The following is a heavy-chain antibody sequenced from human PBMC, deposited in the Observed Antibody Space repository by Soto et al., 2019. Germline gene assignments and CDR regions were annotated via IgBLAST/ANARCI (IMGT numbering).Heavy chain of an antibody. V-gene: IGHV4-4*02. CDR1: GRSVTNTHW. Sequence: SETLSLTCGVSGRSVTNTHWWCWVRQSPGKEFEWICYLYHSESTNYNPSLKTRFTISVDNSKNQFSLILNSVTAADSAVYYCSRGSGSPYHNHEFDFWGQGTLVTVSS. D-gene: IGHD6-25*01. CDR3: SRGSGSPYHNHEFDF. J-gene: IGHJ4*02. CDR2: LYHSEST.